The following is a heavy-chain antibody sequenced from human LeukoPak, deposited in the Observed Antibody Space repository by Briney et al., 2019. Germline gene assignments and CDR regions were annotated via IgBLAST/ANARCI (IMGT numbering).Heavy chain of an antibody. Sequence: GGSLRLSCAASGFTFSNAWMSWVRQPPGKGLEWVGLIKGKAGGETTHYAAPVKGRFTISRDDSRNTLYLQMNSLKTEDTALYYCAKDVPLTGGRSLLYWGQGTLVSVSS. CDR3: AKDVPLTGGRSLLY. J-gene: IGHJ4*02. CDR2: IKGKAGGETT. V-gene: IGHV3-15*01. CDR1: GFTFSNAW. D-gene: IGHD2-8*02.